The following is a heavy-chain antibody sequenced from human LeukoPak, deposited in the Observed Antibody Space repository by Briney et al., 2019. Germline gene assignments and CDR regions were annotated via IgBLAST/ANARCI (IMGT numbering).Heavy chain of an antibody. CDR3: AREMRTGYSYGLYYFDY. CDR1: GGTFSSYA. J-gene: IGHJ4*02. D-gene: IGHD5-18*01. CDR2: IIPIFGTA. Sequence: ASVKVSCKASGGTFSSYAISWVRQAPGQGLEWMGGIIPIFGTANYAQKFQGRVTITADESTSTAYMELSSLRSEDTAVYYCAREMRTGYSYGLYYFDYWGQETLVTVSS. V-gene: IGHV1-69*13.